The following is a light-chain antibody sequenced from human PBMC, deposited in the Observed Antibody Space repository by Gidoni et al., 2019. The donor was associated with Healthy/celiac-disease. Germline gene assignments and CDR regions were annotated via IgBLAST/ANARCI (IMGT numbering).Light chain of an antibody. J-gene: IGLJ2*01. Sequence: SYELPQPPSVSVSPGQTARITCSGDALPKQYAYWYQQKPGQAPVLVIYKDSERPSGIPERFSGSSSGTTVTLTISGVQAEDEADYYCQSADSSHVVFGGGTKLTVL. CDR2: KDS. CDR3: QSADSSHVV. V-gene: IGLV3-25*02. CDR1: ALPKQY.